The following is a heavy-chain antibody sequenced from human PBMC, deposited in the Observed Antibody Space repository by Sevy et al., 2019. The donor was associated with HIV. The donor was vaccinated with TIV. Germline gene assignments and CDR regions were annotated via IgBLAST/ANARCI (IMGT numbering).Heavy chain of an antibody. CDR2: IYYSGST. V-gene: IGHV4-31*03. CDR1: GGSISSGGYY. Sequence: SETLSLTCTVSGGSISSGGYYWSWIRQHPGKGLEWIGYIYYSGSTYYNPSLKGRVTLAVDTSKNQFSLKLSSVTAADTAVYYCAGGDYDYVWGSSPPFFDPWGQGTLVTVSS. CDR3: AGGDYDYVWGSSPPFFDP. D-gene: IGHD3-16*01. J-gene: IGHJ5*02.